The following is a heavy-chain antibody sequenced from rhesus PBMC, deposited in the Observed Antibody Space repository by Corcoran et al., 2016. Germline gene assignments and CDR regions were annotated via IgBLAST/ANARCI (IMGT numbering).Heavy chain of an antibody. J-gene: IGHJ4*01. CDR3: ARDLGYGSSPYFDY. D-gene: IGHD4-29*01. V-gene: IGHV4-127*01. Sequence: QVQLQESGPGLVKPSATLSLTCAVSGYSISSGYGWSWIRQPPGKGLEWIGYIGGSSGSTNCNPSLKSRATISKDTSKTQFSLKLSSVTAADTAVYYWARDLGYGSSPYFDYWGQGVLVTVSS. CDR2: IGGSSGST. CDR1: GYSISSGYG.